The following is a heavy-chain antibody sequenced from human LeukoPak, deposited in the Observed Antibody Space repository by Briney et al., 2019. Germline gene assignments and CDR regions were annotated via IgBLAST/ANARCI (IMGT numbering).Heavy chain of an antibody. D-gene: IGHD4-17*01. Sequence: GGSLRLSCAAPGFTFSSYSMNWVRQAPGKGLEWVSSISSSSSYIYYADSVKGRFTISRDNAKNSLHLQMNSLRAEDTAVYYCARDRFYGDYYFDYWGQGTLVTVSS. CDR2: ISSSSSYI. J-gene: IGHJ4*02. CDR1: GFTFSSYS. V-gene: IGHV3-21*01. CDR3: ARDRFYGDYYFDY.